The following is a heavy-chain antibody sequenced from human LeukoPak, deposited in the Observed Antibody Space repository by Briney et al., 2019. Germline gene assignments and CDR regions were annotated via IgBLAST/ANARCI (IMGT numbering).Heavy chain of an antibody. CDR2: IYYSGST. CDR1: GGSISSYY. CDR3: ARIYYYDSSGYSNWFDP. D-gene: IGHD3-22*01. Sequence: PSETLSHTCTVSGGSISSYYWSWIRQPPGKGLEWIGYIYYSGSTNYNPSLKSRVTISVDTSKNQFSLKLSSVTAADTAVYYCARIYYYDSSGYSNWFDPWGQGTLVTVSS. V-gene: IGHV4-59*01. J-gene: IGHJ5*02.